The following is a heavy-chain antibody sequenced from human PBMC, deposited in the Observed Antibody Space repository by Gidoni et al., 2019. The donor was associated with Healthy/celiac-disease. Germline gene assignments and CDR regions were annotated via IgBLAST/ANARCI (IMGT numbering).Heavy chain of an antibody. V-gene: IGHV3-11*05. D-gene: IGHD3-10*01. CDR2: ISSSSSYT. CDR1: GFTFSDYY. J-gene: IGHJ3*02. Sequence: QVQLVESGGGLVKPGGSLRLSCAASGFTFSDYYMSWIRQAPGKGLEWFSYISSSSSYTNYADSVKCRFTISRDNAKNSLYLQMNSLRAEDTAVYYCARVRDELLWFGESLGAFDIWGQGTMVTVSS. CDR3: ARVRDELLWFGESLGAFDI.